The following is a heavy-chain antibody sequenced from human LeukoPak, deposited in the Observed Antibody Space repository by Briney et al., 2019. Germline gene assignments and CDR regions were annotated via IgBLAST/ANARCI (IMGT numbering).Heavy chain of an antibody. J-gene: IGHJ4*02. V-gene: IGHV3-21*01. CDR1: GFTFSSYS. CDR3: ARGLHFRVYDSSDYYPY. CDR2: ISSSSSYI. Sequence: PGGSLRLSCAASGFTFSSYSMNWVRQAPGKGLEWVSSISSSSSYIYYADSVKGRFTISRDNAKNSLYLQMNSLRDTAVYYCARGLHFRVYDSSDYYPYWGQGTLVTVSS. D-gene: IGHD3-22*01.